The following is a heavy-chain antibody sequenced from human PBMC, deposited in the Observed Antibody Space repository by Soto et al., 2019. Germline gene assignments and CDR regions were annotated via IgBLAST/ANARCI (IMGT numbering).Heavy chain of an antibody. J-gene: IGHJ4*02. D-gene: IGHD6-13*01. CDR3: ARSMGKLIAVAPGQY. Sequence: ASVKVSCKASGYTFTSYAMHWVRQAPGQRLEWMGWINAGNGNTKYSQKFQGRVTITRDTSASTAYMELSSLRSEDTAVYYCARSMGKLIAVAPGQYWGQRAVVTVSS. CDR2: INAGNGNT. V-gene: IGHV1-3*01. CDR1: GYTFTSYA.